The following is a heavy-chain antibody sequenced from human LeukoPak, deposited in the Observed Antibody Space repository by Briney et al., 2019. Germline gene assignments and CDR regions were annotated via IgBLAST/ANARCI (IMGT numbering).Heavy chain of an antibody. CDR1: GFTFSSYA. V-gene: IGHV3-30*04. CDR2: ISYDGSNK. D-gene: IGHD3-3*01. Sequence: GGSLRLSCAASGFTFSSYAMHWVRQAPGKGLEWVAVISYDGSNKYYADSVKGRFTISRDNSKNTLYLQMTSLRAEDTAVYYCARDRSTDFWSGYYTNYFDYWGQGTLVTVSS. J-gene: IGHJ4*02. CDR3: ARDRSTDFWSGYYTNYFDY.